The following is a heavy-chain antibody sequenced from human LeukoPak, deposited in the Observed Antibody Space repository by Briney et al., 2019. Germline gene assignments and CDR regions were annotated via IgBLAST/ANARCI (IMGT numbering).Heavy chain of an antibody. Sequence: SETLSLTCTVSGGSISSGSYYWSWLRQPAGKGLEWIGRIYTSGSTNYNPSLKSRVTISVDTSKNQFSLKLSSVTAADTAVYYCARVSQSARFPRTDYWGQGTLVTVSS. D-gene: IGHD2-21*01. CDR3: ARVSQSARFPRTDY. CDR1: GGSISSGSYY. CDR2: IYTSGST. J-gene: IGHJ4*02. V-gene: IGHV4-61*02.